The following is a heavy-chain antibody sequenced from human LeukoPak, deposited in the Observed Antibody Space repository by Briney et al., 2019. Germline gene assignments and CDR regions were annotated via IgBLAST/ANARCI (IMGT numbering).Heavy chain of an antibody. V-gene: IGHV3-7*01. Sequence: GGSLRLSCAASGFTFSSYSMNWVRQDPGKGLEWVANIKQDGSAKNYVDSVKGRFTIARDNAENSLYLQMNSLRAEDTAVYYCARGGSSTGLWGQGTLVSVSS. J-gene: IGHJ4*02. CDR1: GFTFSSYS. CDR3: ARGGSSTGL. CDR2: IKQDGSAK. D-gene: IGHD5-12*01.